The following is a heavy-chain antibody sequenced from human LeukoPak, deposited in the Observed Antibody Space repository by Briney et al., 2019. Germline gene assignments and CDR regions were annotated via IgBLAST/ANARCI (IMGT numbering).Heavy chain of an antibody. Sequence: ASVKVSCKASGYTFTSYDINWVRQAPGQGLEWTGWINPNSGGTNYAQKFQGRVTMTRDTSISTAYMELSRLRSDDTAVYYCARLHGTHNAFDIWGQGTMVTVSS. CDR2: INPNSGGT. J-gene: IGHJ3*02. CDR1: GYTFTSYD. V-gene: IGHV1-2*02. D-gene: IGHD2-21*01. CDR3: ARLHGTHNAFDI.